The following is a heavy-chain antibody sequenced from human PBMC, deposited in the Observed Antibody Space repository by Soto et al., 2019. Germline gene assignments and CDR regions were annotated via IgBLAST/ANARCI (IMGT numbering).Heavy chain of an antibody. J-gene: IGHJ4*02. CDR3: ARGQKLRYFDWLLEYYFDY. CDR1: GFTVSSNY. CDR2: IYSGGST. Sequence: GGSLRLSCAASGFTVSSNYMSWVRQAPGKGLEWVSVIYSGGSTYYADSVKGRFTISRDNSKNTLYLQMNSLRAEDTAVYYCARGQKLRYFDWLLEYYFDYWGQGTLVTVSS. V-gene: IGHV3-66*01. D-gene: IGHD3-9*01.